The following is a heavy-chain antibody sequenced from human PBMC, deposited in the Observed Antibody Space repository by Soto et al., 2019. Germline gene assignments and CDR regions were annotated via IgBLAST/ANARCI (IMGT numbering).Heavy chain of an antibody. CDR1: GYTFTGYY. Sequence: EASVKVSCKASGYTFTGYYMHWVRQAPGQGLEWMGWINPNSGGTNYAQKFQGRVTMTRDTSISTAYMELSRLRSDDTAVYYCARIPAATHYYYYGMDVWGQGTTVTVSS. J-gene: IGHJ6*02. V-gene: IGHV1-2*02. D-gene: IGHD2-2*01. CDR3: ARIPAATHYYYYGMDV. CDR2: INPNSGGT.